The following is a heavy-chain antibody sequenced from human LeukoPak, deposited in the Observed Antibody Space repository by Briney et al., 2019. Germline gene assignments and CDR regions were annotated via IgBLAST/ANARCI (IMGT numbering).Heavy chain of an antibody. V-gene: IGHV1-69*04. Sequence: ASVKVSCKASGGTFSSYAISWVRQAPGQGLEWMGRIIPIFGIANYAQKFQGRVTITADKSTSTAYMELSSLRSEDTAVYYCARESSSGYYHVSVYYFDYWGQGTLVTVSS. CDR2: IIPIFGIA. CDR1: GGTFSSYA. CDR3: ARESSSGYYHVSVYYFDY. J-gene: IGHJ4*02. D-gene: IGHD3-22*01.